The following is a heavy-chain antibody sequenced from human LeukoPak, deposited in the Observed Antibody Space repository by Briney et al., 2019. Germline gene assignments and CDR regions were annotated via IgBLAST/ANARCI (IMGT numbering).Heavy chain of an antibody. CDR3: VTDANRILGARGTGY. D-gene: IGHD1-26*01. Sequence: GGSLRLSCVASGLTFADAWMNWVRQAPGKGLEWVGLIKNKHEHQATDYAAPVRERFIITRDDSSSTLFLQMNSLKTEDTAVYYCVTDANRILGARGTGYWGQGILVTVSS. V-gene: IGHV3-15*07. J-gene: IGHJ4*02. CDR1: GLTFADAW. CDR2: IKNKHEHQAT.